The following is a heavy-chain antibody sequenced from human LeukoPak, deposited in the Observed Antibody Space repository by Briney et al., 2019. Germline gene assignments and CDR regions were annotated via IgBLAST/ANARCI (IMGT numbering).Heavy chain of an antibody. CDR3: ARQRAVAGADYFDY. J-gene: IGHJ4*02. Sequence: AGGSLRLSCAASGFTVSNNYMTWVRQAPGKGLEWVSVIYSGGSTYYADSVKGRFTISRDNSKNTMYLQMNSLRAEDTAVYYCARQRAVAGADYFDYWGQGTLVTVSS. D-gene: IGHD6-19*01. CDR2: IYSGGST. V-gene: IGHV3-53*01. CDR1: GFTVSNNY.